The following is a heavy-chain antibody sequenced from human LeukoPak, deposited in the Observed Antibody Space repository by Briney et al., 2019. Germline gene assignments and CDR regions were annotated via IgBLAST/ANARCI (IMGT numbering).Heavy chain of an antibody. CDR1: GYIFTDYF. D-gene: IGHD3-3*01. V-gene: IGHV1-2*02. CDR2: INPNSGDT. CDR3: ARGRFRVPTSNACIGDY. J-gene: IGHJ4*02. Sequence: ASVKVSCKASGYIFTDYFMNWVRQAPGQGLEWMGWINPNSGDTNIGQKFQGRVTLTSDTSKSTAYMELTSLKSDDTAVYYCARGRFRVPTSNACIGDYWGRGTLITVSS.